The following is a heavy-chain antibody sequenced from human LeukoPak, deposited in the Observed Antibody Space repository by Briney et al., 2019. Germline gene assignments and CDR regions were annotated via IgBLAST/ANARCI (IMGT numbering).Heavy chain of an antibody. V-gene: IGHV3-33*01. Sequence: GGSLRLSCAASGFTFSSYGMHWVRQAPGKGLEWVAVIWYDGSNKYYADSVKGRFTISRDNSKNTLYLQMNSLRAEDTAVYYCARDYYDSSGYYSSGYFDYWGQGTLVTVSS. D-gene: IGHD3-22*01. CDR1: GFTFSSYG. J-gene: IGHJ4*02. CDR2: IWYDGSNK. CDR3: ARDYYDSSGYYSSGYFDY.